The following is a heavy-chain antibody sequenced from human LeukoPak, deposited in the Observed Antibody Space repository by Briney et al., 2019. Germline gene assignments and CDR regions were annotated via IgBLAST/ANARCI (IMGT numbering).Heavy chain of an antibody. J-gene: IGHJ6*02. V-gene: IGHV4-59*01. Sequence: SETLSLTCTVSGGSISSYYWSWIRQPPGKGLEWIGYISYSGSTNYNPSLKSRVTISVDTSKNQFSLKLSSVTAADTAVYYCARAGGYDFWSGYYTGYYGMDVWGQGTTVTVSS. D-gene: IGHD3-3*01. CDR1: GGSISSYY. CDR3: ARAGGYDFWSGYYTGYYGMDV. CDR2: ISYSGST.